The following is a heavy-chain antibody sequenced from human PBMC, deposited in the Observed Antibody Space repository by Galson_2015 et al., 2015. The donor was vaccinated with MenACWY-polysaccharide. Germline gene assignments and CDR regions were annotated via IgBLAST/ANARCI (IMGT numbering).Heavy chain of an antibody. Sequence: SLRLSCAASGFTFNNYAMHWVRQAPGKGLEWVAFISGDGTRKYYADSVQGRFTISRDNSQSTLYLQMNTLRVEDTAVHFCARGGSGSRGNWFDPWGQGTLVTVSP. CDR2: ISGDGTRK. J-gene: IGHJ5*02. CDR1: GFTFNNYA. V-gene: IGHV3-30-3*01. CDR3: ARGGSGSRGNWFDP. D-gene: IGHD1-26*01.